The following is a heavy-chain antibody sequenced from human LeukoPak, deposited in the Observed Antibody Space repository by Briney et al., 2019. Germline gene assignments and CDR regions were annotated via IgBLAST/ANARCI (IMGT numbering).Heavy chain of an antibody. CDR2: IYYSGST. CDR1: GGSISSSSYY. CDR3: ASLPTSEGYYYDSSGYSSY. J-gene: IGHJ4*02. V-gene: IGHV4-39*01. D-gene: IGHD3-22*01. Sequence: SETLSLTCTVSGGSISSSSYYWGWIRQPPGKGLEWIGSIYYSGSTYYNPSLKSRVTISVDTSKNQFSLKLSSVTAADTAVYYCASLPTSEGYYYDSSGYSSYWGQGTLVTVSS.